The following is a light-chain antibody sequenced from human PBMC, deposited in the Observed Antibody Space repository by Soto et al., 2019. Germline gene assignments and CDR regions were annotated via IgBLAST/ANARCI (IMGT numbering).Light chain of an antibody. CDR2: GAS. CDR3: QHYNNGPR. V-gene: IGKV3-15*01. J-gene: IGKJ1*01. CDR1: QTINNN. Sequence: ETVMTQSPATLSVSPGEGATLSCRASQTINNNLAWYQQKPGQAPRLLIYGASRRATGVPARFSGSGSGTEFTLTISSLQSEDFAVSYCQHYNNGPRFGQGTKVEIK.